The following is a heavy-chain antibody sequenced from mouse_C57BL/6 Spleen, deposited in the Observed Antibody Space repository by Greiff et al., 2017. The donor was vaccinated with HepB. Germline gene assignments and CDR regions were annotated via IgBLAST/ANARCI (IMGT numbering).Heavy chain of an antibody. CDR1: GYTFTSYW. J-gene: IGHJ2*01. CDR3: ARFLTGTDYFDY. V-gene: IGHV1-55*01. CDR2: IYPGSGST. D-gene: IGHD4-1*01. Sequence: VQLQQSGAELVKPGASVKMSCKASGYTFTSYWITWVKQRPGQGLEWIGDIYPGSGSTNYNEKFKSKATLTVDTSSSTAYMQLSSLTSEDSAVYYCARFLTGTDYFDYWGQGTTLTVSS.